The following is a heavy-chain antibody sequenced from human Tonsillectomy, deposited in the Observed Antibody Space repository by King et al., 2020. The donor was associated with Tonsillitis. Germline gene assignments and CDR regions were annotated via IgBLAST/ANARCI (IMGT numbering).Heavy chain of an antibody. D-gene: IGHD3-10*01. CDR2: ISGSDTTT. V-gene: IGHV3-23*04. CDR1: GFTFSDHA. CDR3: AKEGSVVRGVSWLDP. Sequence: VQLVESGGRLVQLGGSLRLSCATSGFTFSDHAMSWVRQAPGKGLEWVSTISGSDTTTYYAGSVRGRFTVSRDNSQNTLYLQMNSLRAEDTAVYYCAKEGSVVRGVSWLDPWGQGTLVTVSS. J-gene: IGHJ5*02.